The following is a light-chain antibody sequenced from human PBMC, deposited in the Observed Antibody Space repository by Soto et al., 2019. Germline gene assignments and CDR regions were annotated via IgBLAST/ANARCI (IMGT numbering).Light chain of an antibody. CDR3: QSSDSSLSGSVV. Sequence: QSVLTQPPSVSGAPGQRVTISCAGSSYNIGAGYDVNWYQQLPGTAPKLLIYDDRNRPSGVPDRFSGSKSATSASLAITGLQAEDEANYYCQSSDSSLSGSVVFGGGTKLTVI. CDR2: DDR. CDR1: SYNIGAGYD. J-gene: IGLJ2*01. V-gene: IGLV1-40*01.